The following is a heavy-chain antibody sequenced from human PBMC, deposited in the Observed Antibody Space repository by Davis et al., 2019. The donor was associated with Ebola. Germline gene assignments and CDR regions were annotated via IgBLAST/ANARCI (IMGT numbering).Heavy chain of an antibody. CDR3: AKGAVYYDSSGYPRGGFDY. J-gene: IGHJ4*02. V-gene: IGHV3-21*04. CDR2: ISSDSDYI. Sequence: GESLKISCAASGFTFSSYSMNWVRQAPGKGLEWVSSISSDSDYIYYADSAKGRFTISRDNAKNSLYLQMNSLRAEDTALYYCAKGAVYYDSSGYPRGGFDYWGQGTLVTVSS. CDR1: GFTFSSYS. D-gene: IGHD3-22*01.